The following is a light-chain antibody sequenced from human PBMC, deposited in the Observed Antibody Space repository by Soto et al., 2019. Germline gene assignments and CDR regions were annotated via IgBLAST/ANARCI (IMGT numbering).Light chain of an antibody. V-gene: IGKV1-16*02. J-gene: IGKJ1*01. CDR2: GAS. Sequence: DIQMTQSPSSLSASVGDRVTITCRASQDINNDLAWFQQKPGKAPKSLMFGASSLQSGAPSKFSGSRSGTDFTLTISSLQSEDCALYYCQQYNNWPRTFGQGTKVDIK. CDR3: QQYNNWPRT. CDR1: QDINND.